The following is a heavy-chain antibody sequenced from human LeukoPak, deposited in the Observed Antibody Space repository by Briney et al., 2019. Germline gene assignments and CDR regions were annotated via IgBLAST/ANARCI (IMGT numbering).Heavy chain of an antibody. Sequence: GGSLRLSCAASGFTFSSYAVSWVRQAPGKRLEWVSAISGSGGSTYYADSVKGRFTISRDNSKNTLYLQMNSLRAEDTAVYYCAKVHRAYDYDSGSYYDSGFDYWGQGTLVTVSS. CDR2: ISGSGGST. D-gene: IGHD3-10*01. CDR1: GFTFSSYA. CDR3: AKVHRAYDYDSGSYYDSGFDY. V-gene: IGHV3-23*01. J-gene: IGHJ4*02.